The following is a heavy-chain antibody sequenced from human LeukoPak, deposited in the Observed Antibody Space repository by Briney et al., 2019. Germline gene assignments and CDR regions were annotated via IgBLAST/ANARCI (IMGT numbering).Heavy chain of an antibody. V-gene: IGHV3-21*01. CDR2: ISSSSSYI. CDR1: GFTFSSYS. D-gene: IGHD6-19*01. J-gene: IGHJ4*02. Sequence: PGGSLRLSCAASGFTFSSYSMNWVRQAPGKGLEWVSSISSSSSYIYYADSVKGRFTISRDNAKNSLYLQMNSLRDEDTAVYYCARRGAVAGTRHFDYWGQGTLVTVSS. CDR3: ARRGAVAGTRHFDY.